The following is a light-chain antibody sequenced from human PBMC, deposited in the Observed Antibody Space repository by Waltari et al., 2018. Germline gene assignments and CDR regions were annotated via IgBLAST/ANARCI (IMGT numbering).Light chain of an antibody. Sequence: EIVLTQSPATLSLSPGERATLSCRASQSVNNHLAWYQQKPGQAPRLLIYEASNRATGTPARFSGSGSGTDFTLTITSLEPEDFAVYYCQQRSTWYTFGQGTKLEIK. CDR3: QQRSTWYT. CDR1: QSVNNH. V-gene: IGKV3-11*01. CDR2: EAS. J-gene: IGKJ2*01.